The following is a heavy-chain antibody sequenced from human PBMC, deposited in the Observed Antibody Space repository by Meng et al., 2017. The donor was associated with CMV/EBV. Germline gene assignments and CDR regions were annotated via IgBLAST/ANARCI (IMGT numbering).Heavy chain of an antibody. CDR1: GFTFSSYW. J-gene: IGHJ6*02. D-gene: IGHD2-2*01. V-gene: IGHV3-7*03. Sequence: GESLKISCAASGFTFSSYWMSWVRQAPGKGLEWVANIKQDGSEKYYVDSVKGRFTISRDNAKNSLYLQMNSLRAEDTAVYYCARDAGYCSSTSCEHYYGMDVWGQGTTVTVSS. CDR2: IKQDGSEK. CDR3: ARDAGYCSSTSCEHYYGMDV.